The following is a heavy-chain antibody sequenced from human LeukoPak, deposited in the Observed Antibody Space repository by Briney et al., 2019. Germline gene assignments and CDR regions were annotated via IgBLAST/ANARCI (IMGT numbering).Heavy chain of an antibody. CDR1: GGSISSYY. J-gene: IGHJ6*02. CDR3: ARDPTVTTSLYYYYYGMDV. D-gene: IGHD4-17*01. Sequence: SETLSLTCTVSGGSISSYYWSWIRQPAGKGLEWIGRIYTSGSTNYNPSLKGRVTMSVDTSKNQFSLKLSSVTAADTAVYYCARDPTVTTSLYYYYYGMDVWGQGTTVTVSS. V-gene: IGHV4-4*07. CDR2: IYTSGST.